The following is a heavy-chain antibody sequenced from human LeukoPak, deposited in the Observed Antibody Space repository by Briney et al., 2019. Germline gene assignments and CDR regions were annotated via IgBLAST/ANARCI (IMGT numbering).Heavy chain of an antibody. D-gene: IGHD2-15*01. CDR1: VGSISSYY. Sequence: SETLSLTCTVSVGSISSYYWSWIRQPPGKGLEWIGYIYYSGSTNYNPSLMSRVTISVDTSKNQFSLKLSSVTAADTAVYYCARRQNCSGGSCYHNWFVPWGQGTLVTVSS. V-gene: IGHV4-59*08. CDR2: IYYSGST. CDR3: ARRQNCSGGSCYHNWFVP. J-gene: IGHJ5*02.